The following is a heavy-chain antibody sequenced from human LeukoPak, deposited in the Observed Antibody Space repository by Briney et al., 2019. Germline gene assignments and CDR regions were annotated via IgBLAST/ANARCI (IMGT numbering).Heavy chain of an antibody. V-gene: IGHV4-34*01. Sequence: PSETLSLTCAVYGGSFSGYYWSWIRQPPKKGLVWIGEINHSGSTNYNPSLKSRVTISVDTSKNQFSLKVRSVTAADTAVYYCARGHVGSYAYYYYYGMDVWGQGTTVTVSS. CDR1: GGSFSGYY. CDR2: INHSGST. J-gene: IGHJ6*02. CDR3: ARGHVGSYAYYYYYGMDV. D-gene: IGHD2-8*01.